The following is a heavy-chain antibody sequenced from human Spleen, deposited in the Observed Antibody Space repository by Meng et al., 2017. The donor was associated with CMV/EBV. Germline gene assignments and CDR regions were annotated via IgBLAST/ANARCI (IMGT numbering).Heavy chain of an antibody. CDR1: GSISSGGYY. Sequence: GSISSGGYYWSWIRQHTGKGLEWIGYIYYSGSTYYNPSLKSRVTISVDTSKNQFSLKLSSVTAADTAVYYCARDNRGGWLQGTFDYWGQGTLVTVSS. V-gene: IGHV4-31*02. CDR2: IYYSGST. D-gene: IGHD5-24*01. J-gene: IGHJ4*02. CDR3: ARDNRGGWLQGTFDY.